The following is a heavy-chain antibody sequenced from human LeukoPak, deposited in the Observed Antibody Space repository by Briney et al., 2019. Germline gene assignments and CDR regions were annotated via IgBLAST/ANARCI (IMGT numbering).Heavy chain of an antibody. V-gene: IGHV3-23*01. Sequence: GGSLRLSCTASGFTFSNYAMSWVRQAPGKGLEWVSAVSGNGGNTYYADSVKGRFTISRDNSKNTLYLQMNSLRAEDTAVYYCAKDHGSGWYPYYFEYWGQGTLVTVSS. CDR2: VSGNGGNT. CDR3: AKDHGSGWYPYYFEY. D-gene: IGHD6-19*01. CDR1: GFTFSNYA. J-gene: IGHJ4*02.